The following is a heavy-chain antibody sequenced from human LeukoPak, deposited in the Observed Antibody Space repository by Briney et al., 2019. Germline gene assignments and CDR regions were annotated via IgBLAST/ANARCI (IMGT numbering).Heavy chain of an antibody. V-gene: IGHV4-59*01. Sequence: PSETLSLTCSVSSRSTSSYYLSWIRQPPGKGLEWIGYIYCSGSTNYNPSLKSRVTISVDTSKNQFSLKLRSATAANTAVYYCARDRHGSGSAHSFYPWGQGTLVTVSS. CDR2: IYCSGST. D-gene: IGHD3-10*01. J-gene: IGHJ5*02. CDR3: ARDRHGSGSAHSFYP. CDR1: SRSTSSYY.